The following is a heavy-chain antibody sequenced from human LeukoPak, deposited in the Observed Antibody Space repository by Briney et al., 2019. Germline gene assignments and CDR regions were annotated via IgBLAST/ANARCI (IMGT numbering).Heavy chain of an antibody. V-gene: IGHV1-8*03. J-gene: IGHJ4*02. CDR2: INPNSGNT. Sequence: GASVKVSCKASGYTFTGYYMHWVRQAPGQGLEWMGWINPNSGNTGYAQKFQGRVTITRNTSISTAYMELSSLRSEDTAVYYCARLWRGGSSWYREPPDYWGQGTLVTVSS. CDR1: GYTFTGYY. D-gene: IGHD6-13*01. CDR3: ARLWRGGSSWYREPPDY.